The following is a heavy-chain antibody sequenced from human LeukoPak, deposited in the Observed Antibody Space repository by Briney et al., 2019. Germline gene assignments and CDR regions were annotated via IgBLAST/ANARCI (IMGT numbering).Heavy chain of an antibody. J-gene: IGHJ4*02. Sequence: GGSLRLSCAASGFTFSSYGMSWVRQAPGKGLEWVSAISGSGGSTYYADPVKGRFTISRDNSKNTLYLQMNSLRAEDTAVYYCAKDLHTSLSLVPFDYWGQGTLVAVSS. CDR2: ISGSGGST. CDR3: AKDLHTSLSLVPFDY. CDR1: GFTFSSYG. V-gene: IGHV3-23*01. D-gene: IGHD2-2*01.